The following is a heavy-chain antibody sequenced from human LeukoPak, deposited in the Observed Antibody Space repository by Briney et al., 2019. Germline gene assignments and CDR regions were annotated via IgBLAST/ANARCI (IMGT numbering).Heavy chain of an antibody. V-gene: IGHV4-31*03. CDR2: IYYSGST. Sequence: SETLSLTCTVSGGSISSGGYYWSWIRQHPGKGLEWIGYIYYSGSTYYNPSLKSRVTISVDTSKNQFSLKLSSVTAADTAVYYCARDLMGGYYVDYWGQGTLVTVSS. J-gene: IGHJ4*02. CDR1: GGSISSGGYY. D-gene: IGHD3-10*01. CDR3: ARDLMGGYYVDY.